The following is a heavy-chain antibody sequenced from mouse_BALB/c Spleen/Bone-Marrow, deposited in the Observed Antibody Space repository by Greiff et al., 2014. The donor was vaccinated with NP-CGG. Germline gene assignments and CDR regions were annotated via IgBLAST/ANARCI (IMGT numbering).Heavy chain of an antibody. CDR2: INPYNDGT. CDR3: ARVYYGYDGTSSWFAY. V-gene: IGHV1-14*01. Sequence: EVQLQQSGPELVKPGASAKMSCKASGYTFTNYVMHWVKQKPGQGLEWIGYINPYNDGTKYNEKFKGKATLTSDKSSSTAYMDLSSLTSEDSAVYYCARVYYGYDGTSSWFAYWGQGTLVTVSA. D-gene: IGHD2-2*01. CDR1: GYTFTNYV. J-gene: IGHJ3*01.